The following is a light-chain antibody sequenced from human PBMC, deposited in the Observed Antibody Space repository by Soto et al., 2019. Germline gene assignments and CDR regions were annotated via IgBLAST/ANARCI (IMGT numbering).Light chain of an antibody. V-gene: IGKV3-11*01. Sequence: EIVLTQSPATLSLSPGEKATLSCRASQSVSSYLAWYQQKPGQAPRLLIYDASNRATGIPARFSGSGSGTDFTLTISSLEPEDLAVYYCQQLSNWPPYTFGQGTKLEIK. CDR1: QSVSSY. J-gene: IGKJ2*01. CDR3: QQLSNWPPYT. CDR2: DAS.